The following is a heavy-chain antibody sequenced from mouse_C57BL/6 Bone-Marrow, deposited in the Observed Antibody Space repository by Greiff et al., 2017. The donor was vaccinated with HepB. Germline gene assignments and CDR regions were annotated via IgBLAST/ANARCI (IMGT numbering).Heavy chain of an antibody. V-gene: IGHV1-55*01. Sequence: QVQLQQPGAELVKPGASVKMSCKASGYTFTSYWITWVKQRPGQGLEWIGDIYPGSGSTNYNEKFKSKATLTVDTSSSTAYMQLSSLTSEDSAVYYCARYYDYVFYYAMDYWGQGTSVTVSS. CDR2: IYPGSGST. J-gene: IGHJ4*01. D-gene: IGHD2-4*01. CDR3: ARYYDYVFYYAMDY. CDR1: GYTFTSYW.